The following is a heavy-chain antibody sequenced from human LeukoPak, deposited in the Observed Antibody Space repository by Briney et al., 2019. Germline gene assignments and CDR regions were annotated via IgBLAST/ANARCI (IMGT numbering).Heavy chain of an antibody. J-gene: IGHJ6*03. CDR1: GGSISSSSYY. CDR2: MYYIGST. CDR3: ARDTAMDYYYYMDV. D-gene: IGHD5-18*01. V-gene: IGHV4-39*07. Sequence: KPSETLSLTCTVSGGSISSSSYYWGWLRQPPGKGLEWIGSMYYIGSTYYNPSLKSRVTISVDTSKNQFSLKLRSVTAADTAVYYCARDTAMDYYYYMDVWGKGTTVTVSS.